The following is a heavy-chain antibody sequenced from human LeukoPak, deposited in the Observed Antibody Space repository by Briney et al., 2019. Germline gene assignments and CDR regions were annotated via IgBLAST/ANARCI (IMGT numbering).Heavy chain of an antibody. V-gene: IGHV3-9*01. CDR3: TTTFLTGDAFDI. CDR1: GFAFDSYA. Sequence: PGRSLRLSCTASGFAFDSYAMHWVRQAPGKGLEGVSEISWNTDNLDYADSVRGRFTISRDNAKNSLYLEMNSLRPEDTALYFCTTTFLTGDAFDIWGQGTVVTVSS. CDR2: ISWNTDNL. D-gene: IGHD1-20*01. J-gene: IGHJ3*02.